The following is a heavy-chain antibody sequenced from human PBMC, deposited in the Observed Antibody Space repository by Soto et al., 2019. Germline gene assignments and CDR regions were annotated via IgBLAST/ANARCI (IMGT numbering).Heavy chain of an antibody. Sequence: SVKVSCKASGGTFSSYTISWVRQAPGQGLEWMGRIIPILGIANYAQKFQGRVTITADKSTSTAYMELSSLRSEDTAVYYCARDRVKVAPKLLYNWFDPWGQGTLVTVSS. D-gene: IGHD1-7*01. CDR1: GGTFSSYT. J-gene: IGHJ5*02. CDR3: ARDRVKVAPKLLYNWFDP. CDR2: IIPILGIA. V-gene: IGHV1-69*04.